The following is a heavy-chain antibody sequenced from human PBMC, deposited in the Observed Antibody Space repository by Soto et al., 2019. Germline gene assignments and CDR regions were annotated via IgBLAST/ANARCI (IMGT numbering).Heavy chain of an antibody. Sequence: SETLSLTCSVSGASVTSDYWSWIRQPPEKGLEWIGYMHHSGTANYNPSLKSRVTISVDTSKNQFSLRLNSVTAADTALYYCARYYDFWTGLDYWGQGTLVTVSS. V-gene: IGHV4-59*08. CDR2: MHHSGTA. CDR3: ARYYDFWTGLDY. CDR1: GASVTSDY. J-gene: IGHJ4*02. D-gene: IGHD3-3*01.